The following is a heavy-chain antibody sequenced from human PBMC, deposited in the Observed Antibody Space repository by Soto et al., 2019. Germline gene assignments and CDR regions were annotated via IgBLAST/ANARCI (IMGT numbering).Heavy chain of an antibody. Sequence: GGSLRLSCAASGFTFSSYGMHWVRQAPGKGLEWVAVISYDGSNKYYADSVKGRFTISRDNSKNTLYLQMNSLRAEDTAVYYCAKSLIPYYYYYYGMDVWGQGTTVTVSS. CDR3: AKSLIPYYYYYYGMDV. D-gene: IGHD2-21*01. CDR1: GFTFSSYG. J-gene: IGHJ6*02. V-gene: IGHV3-30*18. CDR2: ISYDGSNK.